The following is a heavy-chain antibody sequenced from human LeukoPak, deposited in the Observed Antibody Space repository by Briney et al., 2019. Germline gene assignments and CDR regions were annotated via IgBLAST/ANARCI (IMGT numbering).Heavy chain of an antibody. CDR3: TKRQRNHNFDY. J-gene: IGHJ4*02. CDR2: IKQDGSEK. Sequence: GGSLRLSCAASGFTFSSYWMSWVRQAPGKGLEWVANIKQDGSEKYYVDSVKGRFTISRDNAKNSLYLQMNSLRAEDTAVYYCTKRQRNHNFDYWGQGTLVTVSS. D-gene: IGHD1-14*01. CDR1: GFTFSSYW. V-gene: IGHV3-7*03.